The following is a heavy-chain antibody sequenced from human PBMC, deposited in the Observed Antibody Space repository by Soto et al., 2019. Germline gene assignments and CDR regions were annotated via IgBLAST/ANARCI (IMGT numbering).Heavy chain of an antibody. CDR1: GGSFTSNNW. J-gene: IGHJ4*02. D-gene: IGHD1-7*01. CDR2: IYRTGST. Sequence: PAETLSLTCAVSGGSFTSNNWWTWVRQPPGQGLEWIGEIYRTGSTNYNPSLKSRVTISLDKSENQFSLKVTSLTAADTAGHHCASRDPGTSVEDWGQGTLVTVSS. CDR3: ASRDPGTSVED. V-gene: IGHV4-4*02.